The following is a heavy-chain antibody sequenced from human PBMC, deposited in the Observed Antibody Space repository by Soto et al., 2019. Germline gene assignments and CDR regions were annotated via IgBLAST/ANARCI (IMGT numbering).Heavy chain of an antibody. D-gene: IGHD1-26*01. CDR3: AKGSTGSYSGTTDYLDY. Sequence: GGSLRLSCAASGLTFSSYAMSWVRQAPGKGLEWVSDISGSGGSTNYADSVKGRFTISRDNFKSTLYLQMNGLGADDTAVYYCAKGSTGSYSGTTDYLDYWGPGTLVTVSS. J-gene: IGHJ4*02. V-gene: IGHV3-23*01. CDR1: GLTFSSYA. CDR2: ISGSGGST.